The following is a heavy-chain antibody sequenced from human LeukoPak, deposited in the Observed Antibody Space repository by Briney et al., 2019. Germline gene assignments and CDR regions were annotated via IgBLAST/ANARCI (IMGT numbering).Heavy chain of an antibody. J-gene: IGHJ4*02. V-gene: IGHV3-48*01. Sequence: AGGSLRLSCAASGFTFSSYSMNWVRQAPGKGLEWVSYISSSSSTIYYADSVKGRFTISRDNAKNSLYLQMNSPRAEDTAVYYCARDLYGSGSYYGYWGQGTLVTVSS. D-gene: IGHD3-10*01. CDR3: ARDLYGSGSYYGY. CDR1: GFTFSSYS. CDR2: ISSSSSTI.